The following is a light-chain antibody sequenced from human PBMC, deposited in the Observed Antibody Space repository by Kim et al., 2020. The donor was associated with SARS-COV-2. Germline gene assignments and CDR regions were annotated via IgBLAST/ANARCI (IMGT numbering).Light chain of an antibody. CDR3: QTWGTGLWV. CDR2: LNSDGSH. V-gene: IGLV4-69*01. Sequence: QPVLTQSPSASASLGASVKLTCTLSSGHSSYAIAWHQQQPEKGPRYLMKLNSDGSHSKGDGIPDRFSGSSSGAERYLTISSRQSEDEADYYCQTWGTGLWVFGGGTQLTVL. CDR1: SGHSSYA. J-gene: IGLJ3*02.